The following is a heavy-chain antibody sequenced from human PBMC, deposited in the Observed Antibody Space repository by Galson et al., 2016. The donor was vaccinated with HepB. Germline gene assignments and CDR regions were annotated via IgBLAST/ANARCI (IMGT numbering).Heavy chain of an antibody. CDR3: TREFDL. CDR2: IKKDGSEI. CDR1: GFSLGNYW. J-gene: IGHJ2*01. Sequence: SLRLSCAASGFSLGNYWMNWARQAPGKGLEWLANIKKDGSEINYVDSVKGRFTISRDNAKNSLFLQMNTLRAEDTAVHYCTREFDLWGRGTQVTVSS. V-gene: IGHV3-7*04.